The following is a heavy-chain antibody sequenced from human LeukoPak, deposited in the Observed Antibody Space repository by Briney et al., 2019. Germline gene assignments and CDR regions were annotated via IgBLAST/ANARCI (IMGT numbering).Heavy chain of an antibody. CDR2: IWYDGSNK. J-gene: IGHJ3*02. D-gene: IGHD6-19*01. CDR1: GFTFSSYG. Sequence: GGSLRLSCAASGFTFSSYGMHWVRQAPGKGLEWVAVIWYDGSNKYYADSVKGRFTISRDNAKNSLYLQMNSLRAEDTAVYYCARDFPQPSSGWFEKPGAGFDIWGQGTMVTVSS. CDR3: ARDFPQPSSGWFEKPGAGFDI. V-gene: IGHV3-33*01.